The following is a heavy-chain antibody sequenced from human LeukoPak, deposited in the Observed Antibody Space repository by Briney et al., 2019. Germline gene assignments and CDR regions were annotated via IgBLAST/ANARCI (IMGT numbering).Heavy chain of an antibody. CDR2: IYYSGST. D-gene: IGHD1-1*01. J-gene: IGHJ6*02. V-gene: IGHV4-59*08. CDR3: ARHHLGYNWSDYYYYGMDV. CDR1: GGSISSYY. Sequence: SETLSLTCTVSGGSISSYYWSWIRQPPGKGLEWIGYIYYSGSTNYNPSLKSRVTISVDTSKNQFSLKLSSVTAADTAVYYCARHHLGYNWSDYYYYGMDVWGQGTTVTVSS.